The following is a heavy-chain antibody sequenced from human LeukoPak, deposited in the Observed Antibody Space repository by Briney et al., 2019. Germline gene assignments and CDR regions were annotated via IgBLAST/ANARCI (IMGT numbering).Heavy chain of an antibody. CDR1: GFTFSSYR. V-gene: IGHV3-21*01. J-gene: IGHJ4*02. CDR2: ISSSSSYI. CDR3: ARGTMVLRFLEWLNDY. Sequence: GGSLRLSCAATGFTFSSYRMNWVRQAPGKGLEWVSSISSSSSYIYYADSVKGRFTISRDNAKNSLYLQMNSLRAEDTAAYYCARGTMVLRFLEWLNDYWGQGTLVTVSS. D-gene: IGHD3-3*01.